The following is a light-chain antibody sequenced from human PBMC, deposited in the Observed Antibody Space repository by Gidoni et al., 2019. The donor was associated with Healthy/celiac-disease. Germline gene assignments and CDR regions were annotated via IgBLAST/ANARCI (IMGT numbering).Light chain of an antibody. CDR2: AAS. CDR3: QQLNSYPLSYT. Sequence: DIQLTQSPSFLSASVGDRVTITCRASQGISSYLAWYQQKPRKAPKLLIYAASTLQSGVPSRFSGSGSGTEFTLTISSLQPEDFATYYCQQLNSYPLSYTFGQGTKLEIK. CDR1: QGISSY. V-gene: IGKV1-9*01. J-gene: IGKJ2*01.